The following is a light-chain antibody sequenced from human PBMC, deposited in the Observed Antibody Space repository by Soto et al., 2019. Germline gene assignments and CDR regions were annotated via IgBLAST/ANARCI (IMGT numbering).Light chain of an antibody. CDR3: SSYAGSKNV. CDR2: EVS. Sequence: QSALTQPPSASGSPVHSVTISCTGTSSDVGGYNCVSWYQQHPGKAPKLMIYEVSKRPSGVPDRFSGSKSGNTASLTVSGLQAEDEADYYCSSYAGSKNVFGTGTKVTVL. V-gene: IGLV2-8*01. CDR1: SSDVGGYNC. J-gene: IGLJ1*01.